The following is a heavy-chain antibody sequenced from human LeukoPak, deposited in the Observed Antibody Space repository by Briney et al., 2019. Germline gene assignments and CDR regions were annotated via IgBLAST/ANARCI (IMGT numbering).Heavy chain of an antibody. D-gene: IGHD2-15*01. Sequence: SETLSLTCSVSGGSTGSDYWSWIRQPPGKGLEWIAYVYYSGVTSYNPSLKNRVAISIDTSKNQFSLNLTSVTAADTAVYYCARLSLHCSGGSCYRGAFDSWGQGTLVTVSS. V-gene: IGHV4-59*08. J-gene: IGHJ4*02. CDR3: ARLSLHCSGGSCYRGAFDS. CDR1: GGSTGSDY. CDR2: VYYSGVT.